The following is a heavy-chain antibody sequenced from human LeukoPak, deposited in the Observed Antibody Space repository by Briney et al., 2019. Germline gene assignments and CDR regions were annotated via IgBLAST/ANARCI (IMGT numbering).Heavy chain of an antibody. J-gene: IGHJ4*02. V-gene: IGHV4-4*07. CDR3: ARGWTSGWYGANFDY. CDR2: IYTSGST. CDR1: GGSISSYY. Sequence: SETLSLTCTVSGGSISSYYWSWIRQPAGKGLEWIGRIYTSGSTNYNPSLKSRVTMSVDTSKNQFSLKLSSVTAADTAVYYCARGWTSGWYGANFDYWGQGTLVTVSS. D-gene: IGHD6-19*01.